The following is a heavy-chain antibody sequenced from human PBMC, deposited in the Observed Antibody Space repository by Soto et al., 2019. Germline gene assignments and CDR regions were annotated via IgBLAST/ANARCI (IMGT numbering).Heavy chain of an antibody. J-gene: IGHJ4*02. CDR1: EFTFSNYA. D-gene: IGHD3-22*01. Sequence: PGGSLRLSCAASEFTFSNYAMSWVRQAPGKGLEWVSAISYGGGTTYYADSVKGRFTISRDNSKNTLYLQMNSLRAEDTAVYYCAKNPGYYDDSTGYQFDYWGQGT. CDR2: ISYGGGTT. V-gene: IGHV3-23*01. CDR3: AKNPGYYDDSTGYQFDY.